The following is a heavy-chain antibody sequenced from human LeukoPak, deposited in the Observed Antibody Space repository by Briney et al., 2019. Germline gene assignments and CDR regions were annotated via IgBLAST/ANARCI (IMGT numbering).Heavy chain of an antibody. CDR2: IIPIFGTA. V-gene: IGHV1-69*05. J-gene: IGHJ6*02. CDR3: ARDLTATLMDV. CDR1: GGTFSSYA. Sequence: SVKVSCKASGGTFSSYAISWVRQAPGQGLEWMGGIIPIFGTANYAQKLQGRVTMTTDTSTSTAYMELRSLRSDDTAVYYCARDLTATLMDVWGQGTTVTVSS. D-gene: IGHD5-24*01.